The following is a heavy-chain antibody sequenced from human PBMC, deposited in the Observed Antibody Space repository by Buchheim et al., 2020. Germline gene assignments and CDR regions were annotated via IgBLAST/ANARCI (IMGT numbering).Heavy chain of an antibody. Sequence: QVQLVESGGGVVQPGRSLRLSCAASGFTFSNFDIHWVRQAPGKGLEWVAIISKDGNIRYYADSVKGRFAISRDNSRGTLYLQMNNLRFEDTAVYYCAKQLGNWGSCDSWGRGTL. D-gene: IGHD7-27*01. CDR1: GFTFSNFD. CDR3: AKQLGNWGSCDS. V-gene: IGHV3-30*18. J-gene: IGHJ4*02. CDR2: ISKDGNIR.